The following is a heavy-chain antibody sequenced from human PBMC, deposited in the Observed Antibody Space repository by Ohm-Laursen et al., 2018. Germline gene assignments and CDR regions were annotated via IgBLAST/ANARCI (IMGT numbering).Heavy chain of an antibody. CDR1: GGSISSYY. J-gene: IGHJ6*02. CDR3: ARDQWDRGYYYYGMDV. D-gene: IGHD1-26*01. V-gene: IGHV4-59*01. CDR2: IYYSGST. Sequence: ETLSLTCTVSGGSISSYYWSWIRQPPGKGLEWIGNIYYSGSTNYNPSLKIRVTISVDTSKNQFSLKLSSVTAADTAVYYCARDQWDRGYYYYGMDVWGQGTTVTVSS.